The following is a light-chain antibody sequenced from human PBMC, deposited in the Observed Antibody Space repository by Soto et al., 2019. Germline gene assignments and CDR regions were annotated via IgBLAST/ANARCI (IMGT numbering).Light chain of an antibody. Sequence: DIQMTQSPSSLSASVGNRVTITCRASQSISTYLNCYQKKPGKAPNLLIYDASRLQSGVPSRFSGSGGGTDFTLSISSVQPEDFATYFCQQSYMDPITFGQGTQLEI. CDR2: DAS. V-gene: IGKV1-39*01. CDR3: QQSYMDPIT. J-gene: IGKJ5*01. CDR1: QSISTY.